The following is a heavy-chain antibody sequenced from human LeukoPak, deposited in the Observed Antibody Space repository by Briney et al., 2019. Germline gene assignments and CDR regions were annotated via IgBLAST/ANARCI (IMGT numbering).Heavy chain of an antibody. V-gene: IGHV1-2*02. CDR1: GYTFTGYY. J-gene: IGHJ4*02. Sequence: ASVKVSCKASGYTFTGYYMHWVRQAPGQGLEWMGWINPNSGGTNYAQKFQGRVTMTRDTSISTAYMELSRLRSDDTAVYYCARVVGATTHFDYWGQGTLVTVSS. D-gene: IGHD1-26*01. CDR3: ARVVGATTHFDY. CDR2: INPNSGGT.